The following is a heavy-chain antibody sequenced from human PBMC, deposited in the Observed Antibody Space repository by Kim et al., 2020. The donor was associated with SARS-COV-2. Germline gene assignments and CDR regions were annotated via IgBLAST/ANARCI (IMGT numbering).Heavy chain of an antibody. D-gene: IGHD7-27*01. V-gene: IGHV3-9*01. CDR2: ISWNSGSI. CDR1: GFTFGDYA. Sequence: GGSLRLSCAASGFTFGDYAMHWVRQAPGKGLEWVSGISWNSGSIGYADSVKGRFTISRDNAKNSLYLQMNSLRAEDKALYYCAKDIGRYWGRTWVYWGQGTLVTVSS. J-gene: IGHJ4*02. CDR3: AKDIGRYWGRTWVY.